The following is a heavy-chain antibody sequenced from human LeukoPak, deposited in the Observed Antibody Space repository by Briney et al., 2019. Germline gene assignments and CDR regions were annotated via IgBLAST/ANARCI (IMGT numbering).Heavy chain of an antibody. CDR2: INPNSGGT. D-gene: IGHD5-18*01. V-gene: IGHV1-2*02. J-gene: IGHJ3*02. Sequence: ASVKVPCKASGYTFTGYYMHWVRQAPGQGLEWMGWINPNSGGTNYAQKFQGRVTMTRDTSISTAYMELSRLRSDDTAVYYCARAITWIQLGALDIWGQGTMVTVSS. CDR3: ARAITWIQLGALDI. CDR1: GYTFTGYY.